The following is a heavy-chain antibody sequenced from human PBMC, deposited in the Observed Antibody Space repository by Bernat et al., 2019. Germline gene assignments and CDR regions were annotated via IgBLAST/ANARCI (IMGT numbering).Heavy chain of an antibody. V-gene: IGHV3-23*04. CDR1: GFTFSSYA. J-gene: IGHJ4*02. CDR2: ISGIGGST. D-gene: IGHD3-10*01. Sequence: EVQLVESGGGLVQPGGSLRLSCAASGFTFSSYAMSWVRQAPGKGLEWVSAISGIGGSTYYADSVKGRFTISRDNSKNTLYLQMNSLRAEDTAVYYCAKGIWFGELLSYTYDYWGQGTLVTVSS. CDR3: AKGIWFGELLSYTYDY.